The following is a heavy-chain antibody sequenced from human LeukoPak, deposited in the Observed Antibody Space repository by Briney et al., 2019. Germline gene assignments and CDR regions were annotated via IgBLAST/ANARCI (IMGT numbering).Heavy chain of an antibody. V-gene: IGHV3-30*02. D-gene: IGHD3-22*01. CDR1: GFLFSAYG. CDR3: AKERLHKYYYDSSGSYYFDY. J-gene: IGHJ4*02. CDR2: IWYDGGNK. Sequence: GGSLRHSCAASGFLFSAYGMHWVRQAPGKGLEWVAVIWYDGGNKYYADSVKGRFTISTDTSKNTLYLQMNSLRADDTAVYYCAKERLHKYYYDSSGSYYFDYWGQGTLVTVSS.